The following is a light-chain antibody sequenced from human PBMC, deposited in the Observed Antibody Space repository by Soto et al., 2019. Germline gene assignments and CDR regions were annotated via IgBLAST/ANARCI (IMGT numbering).Light chain of an antibody. Sequence: DIVMTQSPDSLAVSLGERATINCKSSQSVLYSSNNKNYLAWYQQKPGQPPKLLIYWASTREFGVPDRFSGSGAVTDFTLTISSLQAEDVAVYYCQQYYLTPPWTFGQGTKVEIK. CDR3: QQYYLTPPWT. J-gene: IGKJ1*01. CDR2: WAS. V-gene: IGKV4-1*01. CDR1: QSVLYSSNNKNY.